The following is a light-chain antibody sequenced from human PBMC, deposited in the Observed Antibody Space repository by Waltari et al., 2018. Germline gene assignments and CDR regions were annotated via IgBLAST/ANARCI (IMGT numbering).Light chain of an antibody. V-gene: IGLV4-69*01. CDR3: QTGGHGTWV. J-gene: IGLJ3*02. CDR2: VNSDGSH. CDR1: SGPSSNI. Sequence: QLVLTQSPSASASLGASVKLTCTLSSGPSSNIIAWHQQQPEKGHRYLMKVNSDGSHSKGDEIPDRFSGSSSGAERYLTISSLQSEDEADYYCQTGGHGTWVFGGGTKLTVL.